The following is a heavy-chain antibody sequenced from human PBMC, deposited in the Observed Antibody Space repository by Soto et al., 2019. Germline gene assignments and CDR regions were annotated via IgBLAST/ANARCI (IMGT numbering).Heavy chain of an antibody. V-gene: IGHV1-18*01. CDR2: ISAYNGKT. CDR3: ARGILGYCSSTSCYGDYYYYYYMDV. Sequence: QVQLVQSGAEVKKPGASVKVSCKASGYTFTSYGISWVRQAPGQGLEWMGWISAYNGKTNYAQKLQGRVTMTTDTSTSTAYMELRSLRSDDTAVYYCARGILGYCSSTSCYGDYYYYYYMDVWGKGTTVTVSS. CDR1: GYTFTSYG. D-gene: IGHD2-2*01. J-gene: IGHJ6*03.